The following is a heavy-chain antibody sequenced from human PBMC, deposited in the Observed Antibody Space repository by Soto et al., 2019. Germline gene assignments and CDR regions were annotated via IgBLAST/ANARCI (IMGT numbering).Heavy chain of an antibody. D-gene: IGHD3-16*02. CDR3: ARVSGVIDY. J-gene: IGHJ4*02. V-gene: IGHV4-30-4*01. CDR2: IFYSGST. Sequence: QVQLQESGPGLVKPSQTLSLTCAVSGDSISGGAYYWSWIRQPPGKGLEWIGYIFYSGSTYYNPSLKSRVIISVHTSKNQFSLKLSSVTAADTAVYYCARVSGVIDYWGQGTLVTVSS. CDR1: GDSISGGAYY.